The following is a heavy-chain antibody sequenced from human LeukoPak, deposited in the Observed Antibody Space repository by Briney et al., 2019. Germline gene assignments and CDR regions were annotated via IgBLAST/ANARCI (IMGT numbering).Heavy chain of an antibody. CDR1: GFTFSSYG. V-gene: IGHV3-30*18. J-gene: IGHJ6*03. CDR3: AKGTTRHAIFGTDYYYYMDV. CDR2: IWYGGSNK. Sequence: GRSLRLSCAASGFTFSSYGMHWVRQAPGKGLEWVAVIWYGGSNKYYADSVKGRFTISRDNSKNTLYLQMNSLRGEDTAVYYCAKGTTRHAIFGTDYYYYMDVWGKGTTVTVSS. D-gene: IGHD3-3*01.